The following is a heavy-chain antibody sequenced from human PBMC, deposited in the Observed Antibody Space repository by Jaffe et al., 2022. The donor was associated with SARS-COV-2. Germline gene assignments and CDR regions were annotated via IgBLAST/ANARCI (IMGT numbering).Heavy chain of an antibody. CDR3: ARGRVVGYYGSGTNEGFDP. CDR1: GYTFTSYD. J-gene: IGHJ5*02. V-gene: IGHV1-8*01. Sequence: QVQLVQSGAEVKKPGASVKVSCKASGYTFTSYDINWVRQATGQGLEWMGWMNPNSGNTGYAQKFQGRVTMTRNTSISTAYMELSSLRSEDTAVYYCARGRVVGYYGSGTNEGFDPWGQGTLVTVSS. CDR2: MNPNSGNT. D-gene: IGHD3-10*01.